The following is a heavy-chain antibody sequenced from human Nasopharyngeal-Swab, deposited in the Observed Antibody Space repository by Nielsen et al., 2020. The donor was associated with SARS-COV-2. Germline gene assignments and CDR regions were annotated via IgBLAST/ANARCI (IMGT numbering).Heavy chain of an antibody. CDR3: ARREYCGGDCYSNWFDP. Sequence: SETLSLTYTVSGGSISSGAYYWSWIRQHPGKGLEWIGYIYYSGSTYYNPSLKSRVTISVDTSKNQFSLKLNSVTAADTAVYYCARREYCGGDCYSNWFDPWGQGTLVTVSS. V-gene: IGHV4-31*03. J-gene: IGHJ5*02. CDR1: GGSISSGAYY. CDR2: IYYSGST. D-gene: IGHD2-21*02.